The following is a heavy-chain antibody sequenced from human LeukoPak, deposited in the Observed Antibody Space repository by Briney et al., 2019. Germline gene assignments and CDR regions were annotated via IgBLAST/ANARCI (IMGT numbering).Heavy chain of an antibody. J-gene: IGHJ4*02. CDR2: MNPNSGNT. V-gene: IGHV1-8*01. D-gene: IGHD1-26*01. CDR1: GYTFTSYA. Sequence: ASVKVSCKASGYTFTSYAINWVRQATGQGLEWMGWMNPNSGNTNYAQKFQGRVTITRNTSISTAYMELSSLRSEDTAVYYCARKASGTYYDFDYWGQGTLVTVSS. CDR3: ARKASGTYYDFDY.